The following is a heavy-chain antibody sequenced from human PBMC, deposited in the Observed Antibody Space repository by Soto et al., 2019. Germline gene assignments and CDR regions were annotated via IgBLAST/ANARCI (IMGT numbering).Heavy chain of an antibody. J-gene: IGHJ6*02. CDR2: IVVGSGNT. V-gene: IGHV1-58*01. Sequence: ASVKVSCKASGFTFTSSAVQWVRQARGQRLEWIGWIVVGSGNTNYAQKFQERVTITRDMSTSTAYMELSSLRSEDTAVYYCAADTVTSYFEYYYYGMDVWGQGTTVTVSS. D-gene: IGHD4-17*01. CDR3: AADTVTSYFEYYYYGMDV. CDR1: GFTFTSSA.